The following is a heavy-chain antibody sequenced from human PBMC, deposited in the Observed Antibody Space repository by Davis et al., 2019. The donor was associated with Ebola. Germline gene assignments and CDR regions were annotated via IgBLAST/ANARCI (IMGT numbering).Heavy chain of an antibody. CDR1: GYTFTSYG. J-gene: IGHJ6*02. D-gene: IGHD4-17*01. V-gene: IGHV1-69*04. CDR3: ARDYGDYEATSYYYGMDV. Sequence: SVKVSCKASGYTFTSYGISWVRQAPGQGLEWMGRIIPMLGIANYAQKFQGRVTITADKSTSTAYMELSSLRSEDTAVYYCARDYGDYEATSYYYGMDVWGQGTTVTVSS. CDR2: IIPMLGIA.